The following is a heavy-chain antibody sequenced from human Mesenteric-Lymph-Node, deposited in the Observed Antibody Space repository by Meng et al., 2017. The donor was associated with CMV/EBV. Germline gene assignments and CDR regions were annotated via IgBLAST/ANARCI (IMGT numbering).Heavy chain of an antibody. D-gene: IGHD5-12*01. J-gene: IGHJ4*02. Sequence: LRLSCSVSGDSIRSGDSFWTWTRQPPGKGLEWLGYTYYSGSAYYSPSLESRLIISVDTSKNQFSLKLSSVTAADTAVYYCARADVDIVALDYWGQGTLVTVSS. CDR1: GDSIRSGDSF. CDR2: TYYSGSA. V-gene: IGHV4-30-4*08. CDR3: ARADVDIVALDY.